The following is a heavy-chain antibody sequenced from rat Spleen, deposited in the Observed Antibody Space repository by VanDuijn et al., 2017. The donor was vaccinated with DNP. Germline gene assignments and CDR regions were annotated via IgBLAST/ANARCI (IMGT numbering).Heavy chain of an antibody. CDR3: AKDRDGGFAMDA. CDR1: GFSFSDYA. D-gene: IGHD4-4*01. V-gene: IGHV5-17*01. CDR2: IMDDGSGT. J-gene: IGHJ4*01. Sequence: EVQLVESGGGLVQPGTSLKLSCAASGFSFSDYAMAWVRQSPKKGLEWVGNIMDDGSGTYYRDSVKGRFTISRDNAENTVYLQMNSLRSEDTATYYGAKDRDGGFAMDAWGQGTSVTISS.